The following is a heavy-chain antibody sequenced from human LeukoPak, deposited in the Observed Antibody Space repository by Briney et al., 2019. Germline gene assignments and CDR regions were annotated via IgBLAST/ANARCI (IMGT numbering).Heavy chain of an antibody. Sequence: GGSLRLSCAASGFTFSSYEMNWVRQAPGKGLEWVSYISSSGSTIYYADSVKGRFTISRDNAKNSLYLQMNSLRAEDTAVYYCSRGKSGISGWYRGGYNWFDPWGQGTLVTVSS. D-gene: IGHD6-19*01. J-gene: IGHJ5*02. CDR3: SRGKSGISGWYRGGYNWFDP. V-gene: IGHV3-48*03. CDR2: ISSSGSTI. CDR1: GFTFSSYE.